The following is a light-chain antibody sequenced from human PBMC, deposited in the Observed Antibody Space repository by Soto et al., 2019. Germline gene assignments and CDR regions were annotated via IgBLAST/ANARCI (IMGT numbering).Light chain of an antibody. V-gene: IGLV1-40*01. CDR2: GNT. CDR3: QSYDSSLSGSWV. Sequence: QSVLTQPPSVSGAPGQRVTISCTGTSSNIGAGFDVHWYQQLPGTAPKLLIYGNTNRPSGVPDRFSGSQSGTSATLAITGLQDEDEADYYCQSYDSSLSGSWVFGGGTTLTVL. CDR1: SSNIGAGFD. J-gene: IGLJ3*02.